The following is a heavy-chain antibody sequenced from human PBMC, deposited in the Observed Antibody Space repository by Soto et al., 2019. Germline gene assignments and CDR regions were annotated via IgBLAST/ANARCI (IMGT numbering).Heavy chain of an antibody. J-gene: IGHJ4*02. D-gene: IGHD2-15*01. CDR2: IIPIFGTA. CDR1: GGTFSSYA. Sequence: GASVKVSCKASGGTFSSYAISWVRQAPGQGLEWMGGIIPIFGTANYAQKFQGRVTITADESTSTAYMELSSLRSEDTAVYYCARTVVVAAPLLQFAYWGQGTLVTVSS. V-gene: IGHV1-69*13. CDR3: ARTVVVAAPLLQFAY.